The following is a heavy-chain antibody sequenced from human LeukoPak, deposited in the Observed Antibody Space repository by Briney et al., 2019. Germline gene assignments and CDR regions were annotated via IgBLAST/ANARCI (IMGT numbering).Heavy chain of an antibody. CDR1: GGSISSGDYY. CDR3: ARDDYGDWVLDY. D-gene: IGHD4-17*01. V-gene: IGHV4-30-4*01. Sequence: SETLSLTCTVSGGSISSGDYYWSWIRQPPGKGLEWIGYIYYSGSTYYNPSLKSRVTISVDTSKNQFSLKLSSVTAADTAVYYCARDDYGDWVLDYWGQGTLVTVSS. J-gene: IGHJ4*02. CDR2: IYYSGST.